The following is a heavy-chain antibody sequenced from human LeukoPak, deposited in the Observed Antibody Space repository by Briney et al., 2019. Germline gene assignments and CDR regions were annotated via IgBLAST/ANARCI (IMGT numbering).Heavy chain of an antibody. CDR2: INHSGST. CDR3: ARETYYYDSSGLPHYYMDV. D-gene: IGHD3-22*01. Sequence: PSETLSLTCAVYGGSFSGYYWSWIRQPPGKGLEWIGEINHSGSTNHNPSLKSRVTISVDTSENQFSLKLSSVTAADTAVYYFARETYYYDSSGLPHYYMDVWGKGTTVTVSS. J-gene: IGHJ6*03. CDR1: GGSFSGYY. V-gene: IGHV4-34*01.